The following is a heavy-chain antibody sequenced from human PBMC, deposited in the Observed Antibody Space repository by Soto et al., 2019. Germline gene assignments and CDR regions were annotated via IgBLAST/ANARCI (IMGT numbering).Heavy chain of an antibody. CDR1: GGSISSGGYY. J-gene: IGHJ4*02. D-gene: IGHD1-20*01. CDR3: AGGITGTTLAVEY. Sequence: SETLSLTCTVSGGSISSGGYYWSWIRQHPGKGLEWIGYIYYSGSTYYNPSLKSRVTISVDTSKNQFSLKLSSVTAADPAVYYCAGGITGTTLAVEYWGQGTLVTVSS. CDR2: IYYSGST. V-gene: IGHV4-31*03.